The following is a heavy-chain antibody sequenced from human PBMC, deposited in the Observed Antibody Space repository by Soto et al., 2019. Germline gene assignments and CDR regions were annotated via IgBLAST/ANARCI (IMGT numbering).Heavy chain of an antibody. D-gene: IGHD3-16*01. CDR2: IFSNDAK. V-gene: IGHV2-26*01. Sequence: QVTLKESDPVVVKSTETLTLTCTVSGFSLSNGRMGVSWIRQPPGKALEWLAHIFSNDAKSYTTSLKSRLTISKDTSKSQVVLTLTKVDPADTGTYYCARIWPDAFTREDYYGMDVWGHGTTVTVSS. CDR1: GFSLSNGRMG. CDR3: ARIWPDAFTREDYYGMDV. J-gene: IGHJ6*02.